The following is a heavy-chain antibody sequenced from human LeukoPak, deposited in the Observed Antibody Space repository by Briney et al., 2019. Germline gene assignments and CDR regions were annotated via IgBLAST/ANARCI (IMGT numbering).Heavy chain of an antibody. CDR3: ARDLSPVVRASPMGY. D-gene: IGHD3-10*01. J-gene: IGHJ4*02. CDR1: GVTFTNYG. CDR2: ITYDGYCK. V-gene: IGHV3-30*03. Sequence: GTSLRLSCAASGVTFTNYGMHWVRQAPGKGLEWVALITYDGYCKYYSDSVKGRFTISSDTSKNTLYLQMNSLRAEDTAVYYCARDLSPVVRASPMGYWGQGTPVTVSS.